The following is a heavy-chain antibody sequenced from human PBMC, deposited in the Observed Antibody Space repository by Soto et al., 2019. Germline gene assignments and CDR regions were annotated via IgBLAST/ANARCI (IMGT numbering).Heavy chain of an antibody. V-gene: IGHV4-30-4*01. J-gene: IGHJ4*02. CDR1: GGSISSGDYY. D-gene: IGHD1-26*01. CDR3: AREGGIVGATTVDY. Sequence: SETLSLTCTVSGGSISSGDYYWSWIRQPPGKGLEWIGYIYYSGSTYYNPSLKSRVTISVDTSKNQFSLKLNSVTAADTAVYYCAREGGIVGATTVDYWGQGTLVTVSS. CDR2: IYYSGST.